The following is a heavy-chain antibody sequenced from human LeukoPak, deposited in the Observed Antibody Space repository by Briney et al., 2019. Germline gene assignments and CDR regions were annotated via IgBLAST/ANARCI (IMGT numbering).Heavy chain of an antibody. CDR2: ISSSSSYI. Sequence: GGSLRLSCAASGFTFSSYGMNWVRQAPGKGLEWVSSISSSSSYIYYADSVEGRFTISRDNAKNSLYLQMNSLRAEDTAVYYCARDPGAYFYDSSGLSRFDPWGQGTLVTVSS. J-gene: IGHJ5*02. D-gene: IGHD3-22*01. CDR1: GFTFSSYG. CDR3: ARDPGAYFYDSSGLSRFDP. V-gene: IGHV3-21*06.